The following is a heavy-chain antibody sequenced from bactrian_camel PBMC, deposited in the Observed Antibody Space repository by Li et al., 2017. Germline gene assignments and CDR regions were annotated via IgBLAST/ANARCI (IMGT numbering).Heavy chain of an antibody. J-gene: IGHJ4*01. CDR2: ISSDGTT. CDR3: TREDPGAGRAD. D-gene: IGHD6*01. V-gene: IGHV3S53*01. Sequence: HVQLVESGGGSVQAGGSLRLSCAASGYTDSTNCVAWFRQVPGKEREWVASISSDGTTNYADSVKGRFTISRDSAKNTMYLQMDSLKPEDTAMYYCTREDPGAGRADWGQGTQVTVS. CDR1: GYTDSTNC.